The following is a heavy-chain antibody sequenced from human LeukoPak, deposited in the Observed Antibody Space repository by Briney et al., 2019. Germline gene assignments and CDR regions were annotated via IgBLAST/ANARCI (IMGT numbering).Heavy chain of an antibody. D-gene: IGHD5-18*01. CDR1: GASISSSSYY. J-gene: IGHJ4*02. CDR3: ASVAYSYGYYFDY. V-gene: IGHV4-39*01. CDR2: IFYGGST. Sequence: SETLSLTCTVSGASISSSSYYWGCLRQPPGKGLEWIGSIFYGGSTYNNPSLKSRVAISVDTSKNQFSLKLSSVTAADTAVYYCASVAYSYGYYFDYWGQGTLVTVSS.